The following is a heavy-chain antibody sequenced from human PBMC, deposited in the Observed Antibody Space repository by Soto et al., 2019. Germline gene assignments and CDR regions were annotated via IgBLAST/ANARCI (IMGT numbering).Heavy chain of an antibody. J-gene: IGHJ6*02. CDR3: ARHISNSRYYYYAMDG. V-gene: IGHV5-51*01. Sequence: PGESLKISFKGSGYTFTDYLICWVRQLPVKGLEWMGIIYPGDSDTRYSPSFQGHVTITVDKSTSTAYLQWNTLKASDTAMYYCARHISNSRYYYYAMDGLRQGTTVTVSS. CDR2: IYPGDSDT. CDR1: GYTFTDYL. D-gene: IGHD4-4*01.